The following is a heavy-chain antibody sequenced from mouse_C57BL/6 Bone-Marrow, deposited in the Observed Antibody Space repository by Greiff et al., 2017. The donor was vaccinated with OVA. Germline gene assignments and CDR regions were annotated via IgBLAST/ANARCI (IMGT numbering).Heavy chain of an antibody. Sequence: VKLQESGAELVKPGASVKMSCKASGYTFTTYPIEWMKQNHGKSLEWIGNFHPYNDDTKYNEKFKGKATLTVEKSSSTVYLELSRLTSDDSAVDYCARPGDYDGDWFAYWGQGTLVTGSA. CDR1: GYTFTTYP. D-gene: IGHD2-4*01. J-gene: IGHJ3*01. CDR2: FHPYNDDT. V-gene: IGHV1-47*01. CDR3: ARPGDYDGDWFAY.